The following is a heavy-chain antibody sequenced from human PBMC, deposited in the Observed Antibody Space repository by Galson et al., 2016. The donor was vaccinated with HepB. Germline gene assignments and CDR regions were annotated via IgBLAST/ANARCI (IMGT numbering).Heavy chain of an antibody. V-gene: IGHV7-4-1*01. CDR3: ATVTCGGDCPEGGFDH. J-gene: IGHJ4*02. CDR2: INTDTGNP. CDR1: GYDFSTFA. Sequence: SVKVSCKASGYDFSTFAINWVRQAPGQGPEWMGWINTDTGNPTYAQGFAGRFVFSVDTSGSTASLQIRRLKSEDTAFYYCATVTCGGDCPEGGFDHWGQGTLVTVSS. D-gene: IGHD2-21*02.